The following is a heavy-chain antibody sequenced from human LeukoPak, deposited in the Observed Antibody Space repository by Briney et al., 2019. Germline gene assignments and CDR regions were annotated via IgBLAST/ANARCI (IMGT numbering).Heavy chain of an antibody. CDR3: AREWTTNYAFDI. CDR2: ISSSGSTI. D-gene: IGHD4-17*01. CDR1: GFTFSDYY. V-gene: IGHV3-11*01. J-gene: IGHJ3*02. Sequence: SGGSLRLSCAASGFTFSDYYMSWIRQAPGKGQEWVSYISSSGSTIYYADSVKGRFTISRDNAKNSLYLQMNSLRAEDTAVYYCAREWTTNYAFDIWGQGTMVTVSS.